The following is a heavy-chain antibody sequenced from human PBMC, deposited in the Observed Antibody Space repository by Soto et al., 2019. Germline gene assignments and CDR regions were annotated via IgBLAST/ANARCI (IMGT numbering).Heavy chain of an antibody. CDR2: ISGSGGST. V-gene: IGHV3-23*01. D-gene: IGHD3-22*01. CDR1: GFTFSSYA. J-gene: IGHJ4*02. Sequence: GGSLRLSCAASGFTFSSYAMSWVRQAPGKGLEWVSAISGSGGSTYYADSVKGRFTISRDNSKNTLYLQMNSLRAEDTAVYYCAKDRRITMIVVGLPDYWGQGTLVTVSS. CDR3: AKDRRITMIVVGLPDY.